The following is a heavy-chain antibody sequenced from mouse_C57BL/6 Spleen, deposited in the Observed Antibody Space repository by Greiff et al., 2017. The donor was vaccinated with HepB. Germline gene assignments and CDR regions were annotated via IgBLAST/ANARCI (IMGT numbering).Heavy chain of an antibody. CDR1: GYAFTNYL. J-gene: IGHJ3*01. D-gene: IGHD1-1*01. V-gene: IGHV1-54*01. CDR3: ARCHDYGSSSFAY. Sequence: VQLQQSGAELVRPGTSVKVSCKASGYAFTNYLIEWVKQRPGQGLEWIGVINPGSGGTNYNEKFKGKATLTADKSSSTAYMQLSSLTSEDSAVYVCARCHDYGSSSFAYWGQGTLVTVSA. CDR2: INPGSGGT.